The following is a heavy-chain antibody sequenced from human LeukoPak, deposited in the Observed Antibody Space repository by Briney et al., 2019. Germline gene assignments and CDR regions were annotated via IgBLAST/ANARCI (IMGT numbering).Heavy chain of an antibody. J-gene: IGHJ4*02. D-gene: IGHD3-22*01. CDR3: AKGTYYYDSSGYYFDY. V-gene: IGHV3-7*01. Sequence: GSLRLSCAASGFTFSSYWMSWVRQAPGKGLEWVANIKQDGSEKYYVDSVKGRFTISRDNAKNSLYLQMNSLRAEDTAVYYCAKGTYYYDSSGYYFDYWGQGTLVTVSS. CDR1: GFTFSSYW. CDR2: IKQDGSEK.